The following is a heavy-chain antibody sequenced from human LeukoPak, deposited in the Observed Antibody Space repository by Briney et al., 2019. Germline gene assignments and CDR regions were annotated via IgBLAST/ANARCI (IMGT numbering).Heavy chain of an antibody. V-gene: IGHV4-61*02. D-gene: IGHD6-13*01. CDR3: AREESQKAATSMWDYYYYYYMDV. CDR1: GGSISSGSYY. Sequence: SQTLSLTCTVSGGSISSGSYYWNWIRQPAGRGLEWIGRIYSSGSTNYNPSLKSRVTISVDTSKIQFSLNLSSVTAADTAVYYYAREESQKAATSMWDYYYYYYMDVWGKGTTVTVSS. J-gene: IGHJ6*03. CDR2: IYSSGST.